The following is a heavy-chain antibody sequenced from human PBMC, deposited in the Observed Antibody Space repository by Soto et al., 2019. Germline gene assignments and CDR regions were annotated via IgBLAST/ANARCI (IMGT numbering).Heavy chain of an antibody. CDR3: ARIDRGDF. CDR1: GGSFSGYY. Sequence: SETLSLTCAVYGGSFSGYYWSWIRQPPGKGLEWIGEINRSGRTNYNPSLKSRVIISVDTSENQFSLKLSSVTAADTAVYYCARIDRGDFWGQGTTVTVSS. V-gene: IGHV4-34*01. J-gene: IGHJ6*02. D-gene: IGHD3-9*01. CDR2: INRSGRT.